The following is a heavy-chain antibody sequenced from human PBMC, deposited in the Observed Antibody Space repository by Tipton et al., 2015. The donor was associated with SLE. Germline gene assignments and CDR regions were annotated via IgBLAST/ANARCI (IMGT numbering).Heavy chain of an antibody. CDR2: IYASGNTHY. CDR1: GGSISSGGYY. Sequence: TLSLTCTVSGGSISSGGYYWTWIRQPAGKGLEWIGQIYASGNTHYTYNTSLKSRVIMSIDTFRKQFSLTLNSVTAADTAVYYCARGPGDYDSSGYSLDYWGQGTLVTVSS. V-gene: IGHV4-61*09. D-gene: IGHD3-22*01. CDR3: ARGPGDYDSSGYSLDY. J-gene: IGHJ4*02.